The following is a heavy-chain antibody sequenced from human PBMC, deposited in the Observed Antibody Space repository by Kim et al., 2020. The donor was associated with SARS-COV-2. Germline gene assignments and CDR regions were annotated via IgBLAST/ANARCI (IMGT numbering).Heavy chain of an antibody. V-gene: IGHV4-39*01. D-gene: IGHD2-2*01. J-gene: IGHJ6*02. Sequence: SETLSLTCTVSGGSISSSSYYWGWIRQPPGKGLEWIGSIYYSGSTYYNPSLKSRVTISVDTSKNQFSLKLSSVTAADTAVYYCARHLDIVVVPAAEYPTLDYYYYGMDVWGQGTTVTVSS. CDR3: ARHLDIVVVPAAEYPTLDYYYYGMDV. CDR2: IYYSGST. CDR1: GGSISSSSYY.